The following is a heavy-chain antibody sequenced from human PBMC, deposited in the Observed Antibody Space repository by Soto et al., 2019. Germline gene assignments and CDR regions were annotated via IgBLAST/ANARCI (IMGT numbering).Heavy chain of an antibody. CDR1: GGSVSSGSYY. Sequence: SETLSLTCTVSGGSVSSGSYYWSWIRQPPGKGLEWIGYIYYSGSTKYNPSLKSRVTISVDTSKNQFSLKLSSVTAADTAVYYCARHGLAPAAPNWFDPWGQGTLVTVSS. CDR3: ARHGLAPAAPNWFDP. J-gene: IGHJ5*02. D-gene: IGHD2-2*01. CDR2: IYYSGST. V-gene: IGHV4-61*01.